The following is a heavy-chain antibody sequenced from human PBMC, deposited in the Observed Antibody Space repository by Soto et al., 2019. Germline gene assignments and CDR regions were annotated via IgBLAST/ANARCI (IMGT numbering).Heavy chain of an antibody. Sequence: SVKVSCKASGGTFSSYTISWVRQAPGQGLEWMGRIIPILGIANYAQKFQGRVTITADKSTSTAYMELSSLRSDDTAVYYCARAPPSYCSSTSCYGLYYYYMDVWGKGTTVTVSS. CDR1: GGTFSSYT. D-gene: IGHD2-2*01. V-gene: IGHV1-69*02. CDR3: ARAPPSYCSSTSCYGLYYYYMDV. J-gene: IGHJ6*03. CDR2: IIPILGIA.